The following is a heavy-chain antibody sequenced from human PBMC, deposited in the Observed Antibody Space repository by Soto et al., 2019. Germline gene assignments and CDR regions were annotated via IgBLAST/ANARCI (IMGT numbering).Heavy chain of an antibody. CDR3: ARERGVLSEDFDI. J-gene: IGHJ3*02. V-gene: IGHV6-1*02. Sequence: QVQLQQSGPGLVKPSQTLSLTCAISGASVSSNSATWRWIRQSPSRGREWLGRTYYRSRWYNDYAPSVTSRLTINPYTSTNHFFLQLCSVTPAATAVYYCARERGVLSEDFDIWGRGTVVTVSS. CDR1: GASVSSNSAT. CDR2: TYYRSRWYN. D-gene: IGHD3-16*01.